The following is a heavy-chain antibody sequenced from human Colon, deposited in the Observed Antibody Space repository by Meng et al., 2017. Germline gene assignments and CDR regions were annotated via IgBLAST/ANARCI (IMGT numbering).Heavy chain of an antibody. V-gene: IGHV4-31*11. CDR2: VHDSGDT. D-gene: IGHD3-10*01. CDR1: GGSISGDGYY. Sequence: QVQLQESGPGLVKPSQPLSLTCVVSGGSISGDGYYWSWIRQHPGKGLEWIGYVHDSGDTYYKSSLKSRITISIDTSENQFSLKLKSVTAADTAVYYCARDPSNRGAFFDPWGQGTLVTVSS. CDR3: ARDPSNRGAFFDP. J-gene: IGHJ5*02.